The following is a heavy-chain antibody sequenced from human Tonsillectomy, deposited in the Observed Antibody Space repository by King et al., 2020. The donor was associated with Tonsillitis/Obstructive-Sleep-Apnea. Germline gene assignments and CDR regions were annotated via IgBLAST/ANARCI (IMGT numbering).Heavy chain of an antibody. Sequence: QLQESGPGLVKPSETLSLTCTVSNASINSSSYFWGWIRQPPGKGLEWIGNIYYSGSTYYNPSLTSRVTISVDTSKNQFSLKLSSVTAADTAVYYCARHGRATVLSHFHYWGQGTMVPGSS. CDR3: ARHGRATVLSHFHY. V-gene: IGHV4-39*01. CDR1: NASINSSSYF. CDR2: IYYSGST. D-gene: IGHD1-26*01. J-gene: IGHJ4*02.